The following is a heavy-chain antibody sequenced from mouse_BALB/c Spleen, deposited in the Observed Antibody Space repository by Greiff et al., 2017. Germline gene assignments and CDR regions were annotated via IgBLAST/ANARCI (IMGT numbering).Heavy chain of an antibody. J-gene: IGHJ3*01. Sequence: EVMLVESGPSLVKPSQTLSLTCSVTGDSITSGYWNWIRKFPGNKLEYMGYISYSGSTYYNPSLKSRISITRDTSKNQYYLQLNSVTTEDTATYYCARSRQNGYARFAYWGQGTLVTVSA. CDR1: GDSITSGY. CDR2: ISYSGST. D-gene: IGHD2-2*01. CDR3: ARSRQNGYARFAY. V-gene: IGHV3-8*02.